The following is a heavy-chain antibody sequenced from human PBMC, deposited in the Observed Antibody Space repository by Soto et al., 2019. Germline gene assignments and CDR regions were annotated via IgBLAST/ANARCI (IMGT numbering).Heavy chain of an antibody. CDR2: INPSSGRT. D-gene: IGHD2-15*01. CDR3: ARDHNFGFILYAMDV. Sequence: QVQLVQSGAEVKKPGASVRVSCKASGYTFTSYSMHWVRQAPGQGLEWMGIINPSSGRTSYAQNFQGRVTMTSDTSTSIVYMEMCSLKSEDTAVYYCARDHNFGFILYAMDVWGQGTTVTVSS. V-gene: IGHV1-46*01. J-gene: IGHJ6*02. CDR1: GYTFTSYS.